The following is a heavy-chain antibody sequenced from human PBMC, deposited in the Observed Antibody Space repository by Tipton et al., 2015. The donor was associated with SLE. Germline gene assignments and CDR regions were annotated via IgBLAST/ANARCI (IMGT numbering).Heavy chain of an antibody. Sequence: TLSLTCAVYGGSFSGYYWSWIRQPPGKGLEWIGEINHSGSTNYNPSLKSRVTISVDTSKNQFSLKVSSVAAADTAVYYCARGNTMVRGVSWAFDIWGQGTVVTVSS. CDR2: INHSGST. J-gene: IGHJ3*02. CDR1: GGSFSGYY. V-gene: IGHV4-34*01. CDR3: ARGNTMVRGVSWAFDI. D-gene: IGHD3-10*01.